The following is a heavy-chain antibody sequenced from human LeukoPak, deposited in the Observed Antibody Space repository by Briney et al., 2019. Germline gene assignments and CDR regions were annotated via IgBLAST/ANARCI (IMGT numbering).Heavy chain of an antibody. D-gene: IGHD6-19*01. J-gene: IGHJ4*02. CDR3: ASSIAVAGRVY. CDR2: FSYSGST. V-gene: IGHV4-59*08. Sequence: SETLSLTCTVSGGSISTYYWNWIRQPPGKGLEWIGYFSYSGSTNHNPSLKGRVTISGDTSKNQFSLKLSSVTAADTAVYYCASSIAVAGRVYWGQGTLVTVSS. CDR1: GGSISTYY.